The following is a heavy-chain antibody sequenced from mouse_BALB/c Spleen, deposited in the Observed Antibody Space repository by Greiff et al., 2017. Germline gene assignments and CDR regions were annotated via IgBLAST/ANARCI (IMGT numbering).Heavy chain of an antibody. V-gene: IGHV2-2*02. Sequence: QVQLQQSGPGLVQPSPSLSITCTASGFSLTGYGVHWVRQSPVEGLEWLGVIWSGGSTAYTAAIISRQNIPKDNSNGHVFCKMNSLKANDTAIYYCARNWAYWGQGTLVTVSA. CDR1: GFSLTGYG. CDR2: IWSGGST. CDR3: ARNWAY. J-gene: IGHJ3*01.